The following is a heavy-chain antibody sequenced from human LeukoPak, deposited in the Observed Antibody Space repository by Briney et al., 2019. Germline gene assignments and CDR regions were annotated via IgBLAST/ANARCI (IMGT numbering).Heavy chain of an antibody. CDR1: GFTFSSYG. J-gene: IGHJ4*02. V-gene: IGHV3-30*02. CDR2: IRYDGSNK. D-gene: IGHD6-6*01. Sequence: GGSLRLSCAASGFTFSSYGMHWVRQAPGKGLEWVAFIRYDGSNKYYADSVKGRFTISRDNSKNTLYLQMNSLRAEDTAVYYCAKVLSPYSSSPLDYWGQGTLVTVSS. CDR3: AKVLSPYSSSPLDY.